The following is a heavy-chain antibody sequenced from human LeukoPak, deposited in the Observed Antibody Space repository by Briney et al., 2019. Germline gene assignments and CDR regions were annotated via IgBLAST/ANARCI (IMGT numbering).Heavy chain of an antibody. CDR1: GFTFSSYE. CDR3: ARMVPAAMYGSYFDY. J-gene: IGHJ4*02. V-gene: IGHV3-48*03. Sequence: GGSLRLSCAASGFTFSSYEMNWVRQAPGKGLEWVSYISSSGSTIYYADSVKGRSTISRDNAKNSLYLQMNSLRAEDTAVYYCARMVPAAMYGSYFDYWGQGTLVTVSS. D-gene: IGHD2-2*01. CDR2: ISSSGSTI.